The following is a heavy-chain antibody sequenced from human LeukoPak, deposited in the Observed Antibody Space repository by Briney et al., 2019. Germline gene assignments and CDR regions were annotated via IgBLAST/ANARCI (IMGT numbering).Heavy chain of an antibody. D-gene: IGHD3-22*01. J-gene: IGHJ4*02. CDR1: GFTFSSYS. CDR2: ISSSSSTI. V-gene: IGHV3-48*02. CDR3: ARDSVELGVYYDSSGYYETDFDY. Sequence: GGSLRLSCAASGFTFSSYSMNWVRQAPGKGLEWVSYISSSSSTIYYADSVKGRFTISRDNAKNSLYLQMNSLRDEDTAVYYRARDSVELGVYYDSSGYYETDFDYWGQGTLVTVSS.